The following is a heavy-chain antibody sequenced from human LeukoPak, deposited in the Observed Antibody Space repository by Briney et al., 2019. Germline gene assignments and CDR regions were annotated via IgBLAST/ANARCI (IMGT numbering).Heavy chain of an antibody. J-gene: IGHJ6*03. CDR2: IYTSGST. V-gene: IGHV4-61*02. CDR1: GGSISSGSYY. Sequence: PSETLSLTCTVSGGSISSGSYYWSWIRQPAGKGLEWIGRIYTSGSTNYNPSLKSRVTISVDTSKNQFSLKLSSVTAADTAVYYCARDRKRYCSSTSCLRVGLHHYYYMDVWGKGTTVTISS. CDR3: ARDRKRYCSSTSCLRVGLHHYYYMDV. D-gene: IGHD2-2*01.